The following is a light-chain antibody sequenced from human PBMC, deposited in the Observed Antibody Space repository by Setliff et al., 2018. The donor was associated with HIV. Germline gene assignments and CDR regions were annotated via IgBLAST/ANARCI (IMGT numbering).Light chain of an antibody. CDR1: SSDIGGYNY. CDR2: DVT. V-gene: IGLV2-11*01. CDR3: CSYARGSTYV. J-gene: IGLJ1*01. Sequence: QSALAQPRSVSGSPGQSVTISCTGTSSDIGGYNYVSWYQQHPGKAPKLMIYDVTKRPSGVPDRFSGSKSGNTASLTISGLQAEDEADYYCCSYARGSTYVFGTGTKVTVL.